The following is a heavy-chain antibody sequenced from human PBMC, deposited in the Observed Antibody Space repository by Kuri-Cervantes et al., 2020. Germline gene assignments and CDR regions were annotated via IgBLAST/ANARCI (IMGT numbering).Heavy chain of an antibody. CDR1: GGSISSGNYY. Sequence: GSLRLSCTVSGGSISSGNYYWAWIRQPPGKGLEWIGSINYRGTTYYNPSLKSRVTISVDTSKNQFSLKLSSVTAADTAVYYCARHEGEGVYFDYWGQGTLATVSS. J-gene: IGHJ4*02. D-gene: IGHD3-16*01. CDR2: INYRGTT. CDR3: ARHEGEGVYFDY. V-gene: IGHV4-39*01.